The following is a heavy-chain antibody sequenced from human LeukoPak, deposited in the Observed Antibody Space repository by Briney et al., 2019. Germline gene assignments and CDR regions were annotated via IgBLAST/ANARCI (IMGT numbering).Heavy chain of an antibody. D-gene: IGHD4-17*01. V-gene: IGHV4-39*07. CDR2: IYYSGST. J-gene: IGHJ4*02. Sequence: SETLSLTCTVSGGSISSSSYYWGWIRQPPGKGLEWIGSIYYSGSTYYNPSLKSRVTISVDTSKNQFSLKLSSVTAADTAVYYCARDAYGDSPDYWGQGTLVTVSS. CDR1: GGSISSSSYY. CDR3: ARDAYGDSPDY.